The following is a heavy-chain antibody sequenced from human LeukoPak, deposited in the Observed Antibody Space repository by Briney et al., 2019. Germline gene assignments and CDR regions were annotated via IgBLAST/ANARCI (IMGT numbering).Heavy chain of an antibody. CDR1: GFTFSSYA. D-gene: IGHD6-6*01. J-gene: IGHJ5*02. Sequence: GGSLRLSCAASGFTFSSYAMHWVRQAPGKGLEYVSAISSNGCSTYYANSVKGRFTISRDNSKNTLYLQMGSLRAEDMAVYYCARGASSSSNWFDPWGQGTLVTVSS. CDR3: ARGASSSSNWFDP. CDR2: ISSNGCST. V-gene: IGHV3-64*01.